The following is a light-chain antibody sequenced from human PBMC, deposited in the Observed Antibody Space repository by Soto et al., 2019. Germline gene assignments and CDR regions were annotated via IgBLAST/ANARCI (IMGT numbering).Light chain of an antibody. CDR1: ETVATN. V-gene: IGKV3-15*01. CDR3: QQYFEWPPMT. J-gene: IGKJ1*01. Sequence: EVVMTQSPATLSVSPGERATLSCWASETVATNLAWYQQKPGQAPRLLISGASTRAAGISDRFRGSGSGTEFTLTISGLRSEDSAIYYCQQYFEWPPMTFGQGTKVDIK. CDR2: GAS.